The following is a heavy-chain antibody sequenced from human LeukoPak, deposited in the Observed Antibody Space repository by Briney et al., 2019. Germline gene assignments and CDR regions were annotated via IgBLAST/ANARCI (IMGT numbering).Heavy chain of an antibody. J-gene: IGHJ4*02. Sequence: GGSLRLSRAASGFTFSNYWMAWVRQAPGKGPEWVANINLDGSQKYYVDSVKGRFIISRDNAENSLYLQMNSLRAEDTALYYCARKRPNYFDYWGQGTLVTVSS. CDR2: INLDGSQK. CDR1: GFTFSNYW. CDR3: ARKRPNYFDY. V-gene: IGHV3-7*01.